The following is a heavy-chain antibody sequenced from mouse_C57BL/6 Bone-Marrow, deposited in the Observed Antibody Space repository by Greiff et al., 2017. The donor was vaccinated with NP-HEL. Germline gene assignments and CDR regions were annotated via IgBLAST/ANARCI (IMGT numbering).Heavy chain of an antibody. CDR3: ARSDLLWFSMDY. J-gene: IGHJ4*01. D-gene: IGHD2-2*01. CDR2: IWTGGGT. V-gene: IGHV2-9-1*01. Sequence: VQVVESGPGLVAPSQCLSISCTVSGFSLTSYAISWVRQPPGQGLEWLGVIWTGGGTNYNSALKSRLSISKDNSKSQVFLEMNSLQTDDTARYYCARSDLLWFSMDYWGQGTSVTVSS. CDR1: GFSLTSYA.